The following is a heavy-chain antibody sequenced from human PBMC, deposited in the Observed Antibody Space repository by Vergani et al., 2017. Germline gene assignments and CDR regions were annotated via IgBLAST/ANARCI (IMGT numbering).Heavy chain of an antibody. Sequence: EVQLVESGGGLVQPGGSLRLSCAASGFTFSSYSMNWVRQAPGKGLEWVSYISSSSSTIYYADSVKGRFTISRDNSKNTLYLQMNSLRAEDTAVYYCAKWAYGWELPFDYWGQGTLVTVSS. J-gene: IGHJ4*02. CDR2: ISSSSSTI. CDR1: GFTFSSYS. D-gene: IGHD1-26*01. V-gene: IGHV3-48*01. CDR3: AKWAYGWELPFDY.